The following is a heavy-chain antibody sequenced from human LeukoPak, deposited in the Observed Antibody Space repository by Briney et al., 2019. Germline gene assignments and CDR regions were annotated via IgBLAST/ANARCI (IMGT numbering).Heavy chain of an antibody. V-gene: IGHV4-39*02. Sequence: SETLSLTCTVSGGSISSSPFSWGWIRQPPGKGLEWIGSIYYSGSTYYNPSLKSRVTISVDTSKNQFSLKLSSVTAADTAVYYCARDALWFGEFDAFDIWGQGTMVTVSS. CDR3: ARDALWFGEFDAFDI. D-gene: IGHD3-10*01. CDR1: GGSISSSPFS. J-gene: IGHJ3*02. CDR2: IYYSGST.